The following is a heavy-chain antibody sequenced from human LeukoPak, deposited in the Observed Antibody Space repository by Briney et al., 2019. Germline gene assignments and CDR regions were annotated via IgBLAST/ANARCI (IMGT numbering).Heavy chain of an antibody. CDR1: GYTFTSYW. Sequence: GESLKISCKGSGYTFTSYWIGWVRQMPGKGLEWMGIIYPGYSDTRYSPSFQGQVTISADKSISTAYLQWSSLKASDTAMYYCARSLGGYCSSTSCYGAFDIWGQGTMVTVSS. CDR3: ARSLGGYCSSTSCYGAFDI. CDR2: IYPGYSDT. D-gene: IGHD2-2*01. J-gene: IGHJ3*02. V-gene: IGHV5-51*01.